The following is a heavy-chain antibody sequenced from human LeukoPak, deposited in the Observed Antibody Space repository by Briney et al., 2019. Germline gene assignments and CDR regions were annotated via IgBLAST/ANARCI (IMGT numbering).Heavy chain of an antibody. J-gene: IGHJ4*02. V-gene: IGHV3-21*01. CDR2: ISSSSSYI. CDR3: ARDITPTYYYDSSGDHFDY. D-gene: IGHD3-22*01. Sequence: SGGSLRLSCAASGFTFSSYSMNWVRQAPGKGLEWVSSISSSSSYIYYADSVKGRFTISRDNAKNSLYLQMNSLRAEDTAVYYCARDITPTYYYDSSGDHFDYWGQGTLVTVSS. CDR1: GFTFSSYS.